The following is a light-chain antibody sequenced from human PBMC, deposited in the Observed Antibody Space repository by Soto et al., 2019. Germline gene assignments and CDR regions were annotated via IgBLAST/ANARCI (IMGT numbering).Light chain of an antibody. CDR2: AAS. V-gene: IGKV1-39*01. J-gene: IGKJ2*01. CDR1: QSISSY. Sequence: DIQMTQSPSSLSASVGDRVTITCRASQSISSYLNWYQQKPGKAPKLLIYAASSLQSGVTSRFSGSGSGTDFTLTISSLQPDDFAPYYCQQSYSTPYTFGQGTKLEIK. CDR3: QQSYSTPYT.